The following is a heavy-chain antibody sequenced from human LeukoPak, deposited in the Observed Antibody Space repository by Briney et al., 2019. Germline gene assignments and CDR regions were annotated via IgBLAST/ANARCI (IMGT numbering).Heavy chain of an antibody. D-gene: IGHD1-26*01. J-gene: IGHJ4*02. CDR1: GSTSSRNF. CDR3: ASGAGWESGY. V-gene: IGHV3-7*01. CDR2: INQDGSEK. Sequence: GGSLRLSCAVSGSTSSRNFMSWVRQTPEKGLEWVANINQDGSEKNYVDSVKGRFTISRDNAKNSLFLQMNSLRAENTAIYYCASGAGWESGYWGQGTLVTVSS.